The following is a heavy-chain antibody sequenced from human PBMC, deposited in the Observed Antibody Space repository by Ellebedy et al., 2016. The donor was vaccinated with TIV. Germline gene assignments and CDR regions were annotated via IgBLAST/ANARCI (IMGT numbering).Heavy chain of an antibody. J-gene: IGHJ4*02. D-gene: IGHD1-26*01. CDR1: GFTFTSYW. V-gene: IGHV3-7*03. Sequence: GESLKISCAASGFTFTSYWMAWVRQAPGKGLEWVANIKHDGSEKYYADSVRGRFTISRDNARNSLYLQMNSLRADDTAVYYCAREAIWGPGTLVTVSS. CDR2: IKHDGSEK. CDR3: AREAI.